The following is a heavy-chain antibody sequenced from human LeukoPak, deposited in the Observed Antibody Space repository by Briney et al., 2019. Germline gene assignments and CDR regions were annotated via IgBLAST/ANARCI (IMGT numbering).Heavy chain of an antibody. CDR2: ISTTSETI. CDR1: GLRFSRYN. J-gene: IGHJ3*02. D-gene: IGHD3-22*01. CDR3: ATYHDITGYFKEAFEM. Sequence: GGSLRLSCTTSGLRFSRYNFNWVRQAPGKGLEWLSYISTTSETIYYGDSVKGRFNISRDNAQNFLYLQMDSLRGQGAAVYFCATYHDITGYFKEAFEMWGQGTFVTVSS. V-gene: IGHV3-48*01.